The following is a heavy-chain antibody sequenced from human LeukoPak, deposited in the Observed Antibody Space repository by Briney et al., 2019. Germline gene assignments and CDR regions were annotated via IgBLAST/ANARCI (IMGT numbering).Heavy chain of an antibody. V-gene: IGHV4-59*01. CDR2: IYYLLST. J-gene: IGHJ3*02. Sequence: SETLSLTCTVSGGSISSYYWSWIRQPPGKGLEWIGYIYYLLSTNYNPSLKSRVTISVDPSKTQFSLKLSSVTAADTAVYYCARFGNYYDSSGYYSLDAFDIWGQGTMLTVSS. CDR3: ARFGNYYDSSGYYSLDAFDI. CDR1: GGSISSYY. D-gene: IGHD3-22*01.